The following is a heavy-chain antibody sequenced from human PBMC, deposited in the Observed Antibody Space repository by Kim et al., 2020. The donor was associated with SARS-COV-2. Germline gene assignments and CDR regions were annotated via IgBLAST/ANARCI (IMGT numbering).Heavy chain of an antibody. J-gene: IGHJ4*02. Sequence: GGSLRLSCAASGFTFSSYAMSWVRQAPGKGLEWVSAISGSGGSTYYADSVKGRFTISRDNSKNTLYLQMNSLRAEDTAVYYCAKYPTTVTTTQYYFDYWGQGTLVTVSS. CDR3: AKYPTTVTTTQYYFDY. D-gene: IGHD4-17*01. V-gene: IGHV3-23*01. CDR1: GFTFSSYA. CDR2: ISGSGGST.